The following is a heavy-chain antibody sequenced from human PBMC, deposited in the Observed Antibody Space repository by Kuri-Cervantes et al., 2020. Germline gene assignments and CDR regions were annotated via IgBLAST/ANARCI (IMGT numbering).Heavy chain of an antibody. CDR1: GFTFTSYS. D-gene: IGHD3-3*01. CDR2: INPVSGAK. V-gene: IGHV3-48*01. J-gene: IGHJ3*02. Sequence: GGSLRLSCAASGFTFTSYSMNWVRQAPGKGLEWISYINPVSGAKYYADSVKGRFTISRDNSKNTLYLQMDSLRAEDTAVYYCARDMGLGVVITSGLHAFDIWGQGTTVTVSS. CDR3: ARDMGLGVVITSGLHAFDI.